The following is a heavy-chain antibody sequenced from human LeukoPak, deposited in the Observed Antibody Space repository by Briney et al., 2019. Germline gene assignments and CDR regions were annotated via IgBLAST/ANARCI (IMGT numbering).Heavy chain of an antibody. CDR3: ARLKDDVTKLDY. J-gene: IGHJ4*02. V-gene: IGHV3-7*01. Sequence: GGSLRLSCAASGFSFSNHEMNWVRQAPGKGLEWVASINQGGSRLHYLDSVTGRFIISRDDAQNSLFLQMTRLRVDDTAVYYCARLKDDVTKLDYWGQGTLVSVSS. CDR2: INQGGSRL. D-gene: IGHD2-8*01. CDR1: GFSFSNHE.